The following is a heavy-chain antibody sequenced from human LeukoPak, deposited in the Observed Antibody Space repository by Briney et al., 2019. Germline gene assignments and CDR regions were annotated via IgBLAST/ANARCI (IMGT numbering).Heavy chain of an antibody. J-gene: IGHJ5*02. CDR2: INPNSGGT. Sequence: GASVKVSCKASGYTFRDYYMHWVRQAPGQGLEWVGWINPNSGGTMYAQKFQGRVAMTRDTSINTAYMELSRLTSDDTAVYYCARDGDDNGDYVLGWFDPWGQGTLVTVSS. CDR3: ARDGDDNGDYVLGWFDP. D-gene: IGHD4-17*01. V-gene: IGHV1-2*02. CDR1: GYTFRDYY.